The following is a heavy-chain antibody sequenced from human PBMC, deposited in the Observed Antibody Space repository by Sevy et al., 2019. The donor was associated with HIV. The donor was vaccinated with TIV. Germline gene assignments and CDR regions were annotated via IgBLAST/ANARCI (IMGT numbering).Heavy chain of an antibody. CDR2: ISSGSSFI. Sequence: GGSLRLSCAASGFMFDGYSMNWVRQAPGKGLEWVSSISSGSSFIYYADSVKGRFTISRDNARESLSLHMNSLRVEDTGIYYCARVGPGECSGPNGSPKDYWGKGTLVPSPQ. D-gene: IGHD2-15*01. V-gene: IGHV3-21*01. CDR3: ARVGPGECSGPNGSPKDY. J-gene: IGHJ4*02. CDR1: GFMFDGYS.